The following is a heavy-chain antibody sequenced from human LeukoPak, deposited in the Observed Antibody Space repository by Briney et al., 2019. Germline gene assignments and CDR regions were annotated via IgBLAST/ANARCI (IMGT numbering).Heavy chain of an antibody. V-gene: IGHV1-2*02. CDR1: GYTFTGYY. J-gene: IGHJ4*02. D-gene: IGHD3-16*01. CDR3: ARERMAKYGGSDY. CDR2: INPNSGGT. Sequence: GASVKVSCKASGYTFTGYYMHWVRQAPGQGLEWMGWINPNSGGTNYAQKFQGRVTMTRDTSISTAYMELSRLRSDDTAVYYCARERMAKYGGSDYWGQGTLVTVSS.